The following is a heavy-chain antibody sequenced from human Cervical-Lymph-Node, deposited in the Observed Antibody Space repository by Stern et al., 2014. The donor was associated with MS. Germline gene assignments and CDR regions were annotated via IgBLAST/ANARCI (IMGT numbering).Heavy chain of an antibody. J-gene: IGHJ4*02. CDR2: IYPGDSDT. CDR1: GYSFTAHW. Sequence: VQLVQSGAEVKQPGESLKISCKGSGYSFTAHWIPLVRQIPGKGLEWMGIIYPGDSDTRYSPSFQGQVTISADKSISTAYLQWSSLKASDTAMYYCARDYGDYAFDYWGQGTLVTVSS. V-gene: IGHV5-51*01. D-gene: IGHD4-17*01. CDR3: ARDYGDYAFDY.